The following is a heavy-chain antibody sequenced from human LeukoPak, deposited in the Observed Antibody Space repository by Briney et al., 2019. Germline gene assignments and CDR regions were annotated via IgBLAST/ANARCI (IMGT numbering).Heavy chain of an antibody. J-gene: IGHJ4*02. CDR1: GFTFSSYS. CDR2: ISSSSSTI. CDR3: ARGSGQYYFVY. D-gene: IGHD1-26*01. Sequence: GGSLRLSCAASGFTFSSYSMNWVRQAPGKGLEWVSYISSSSSTIYYADSVKGRFTISRDNAKNSLYLQMNSLRAEDTAVYYCARGSGQYYFVYWGQGTLVSVSS. V-gene: IGHV3-48*01.